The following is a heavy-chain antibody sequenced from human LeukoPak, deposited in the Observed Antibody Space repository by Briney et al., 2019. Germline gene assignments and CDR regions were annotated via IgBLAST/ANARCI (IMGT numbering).Heavy chain of an antibody. V-gene: IGHV4-59*01. Sequence: SETLSLTCTVSGGSISSYYWSWIRQPPGKGLEWIGYVYYSGSTNYNPSLKSRVTISVDTSKNQFSLKLSSVTAADTAVYYRARAQVGDSSWHFDYWGQGTLVTVSS. D-gene: IGHD6-13*01. J-gene: IGHJ4*02. CDR2: VYYSGST. CDR1: GGSISSYY. CDR3: ARAQVGDSSWHFDY.